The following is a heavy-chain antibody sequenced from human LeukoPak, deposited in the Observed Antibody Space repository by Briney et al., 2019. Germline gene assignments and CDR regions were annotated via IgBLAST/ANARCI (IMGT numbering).Heavy chain of an antibody. CDR1: GGSFSGYY. J-gene: IGHJ5*02. V-gene: IGHV4-34*12. CDR2: IFHSGTT. Sequence: PSETLSLTCAVYGGSFSGYYWSWIRQPPGKGLEWIGNIFHSGTTYYNPSLKSRVTISVDTSKNQFSLKLSSVTAADTAVYYCARAYGSSWYSLQGRRNWFDPWGQGTLVTVSS. CDR3: ARAYGSSWYSLQGRRNWFDP. D-gene: IGHD6-13*01.